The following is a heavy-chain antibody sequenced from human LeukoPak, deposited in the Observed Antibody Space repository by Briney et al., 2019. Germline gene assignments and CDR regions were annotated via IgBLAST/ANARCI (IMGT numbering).Heavy chain of an antibody. J-gene: IGHJ5*02. D-gene: IGHD3-3*01. Sequence: ASVKVSCKASGYTFTDYYIHWVRQAPGQGLEWMGWINPHRGGRKYEEKFQGRVTMTSDTSISTAYMELSRLRSDDTAVDYCARVVGALNRSAPWGQGTLVTVSS. CDR3: ARVVGALNRSAP. CDR1: GYTFTDYY. CDR2: INPHRGGR. V-gene: IGHV1-2*02.